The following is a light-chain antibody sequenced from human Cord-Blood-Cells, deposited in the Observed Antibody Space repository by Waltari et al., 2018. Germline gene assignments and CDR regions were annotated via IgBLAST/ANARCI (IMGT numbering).Light chain of an antibody. CDR3: QQYYSTPLT. CDR1: QSVLYSSNNKNY. CDR2: WAS. J-gene: IGKJ4*01. V-gene: IGKV4-1*01. Sequence: DIVMTQSPHSLAVSLGERATINCKSSQSVLYSSNNKNYLAWYQQKPGQPPKLLIYWASTRESGVPDRCSGSGSGTDFTLTISSLQAEDVAVYYCQQYYSTPLTFGGGTKVEIK.